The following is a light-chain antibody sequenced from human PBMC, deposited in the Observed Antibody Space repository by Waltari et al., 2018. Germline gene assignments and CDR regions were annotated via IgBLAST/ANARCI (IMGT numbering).Light chain of an antibody. J-gene: IGKJ1*01. Sequence: DIQMTQSPSTLSASLADRVTITCRAIQSISSWLAWYQQKPGKAPKLLIYKASSLESGVPSRFSGSGSGTEFTLTISSLQPDDFATYYCQQYNSYSTWTFGQGTKVEIK. CDR1: QSISSW. CDR2: KAS. V-gene: IGKV1-5*03. CDR3: QQYNSYSTWT.